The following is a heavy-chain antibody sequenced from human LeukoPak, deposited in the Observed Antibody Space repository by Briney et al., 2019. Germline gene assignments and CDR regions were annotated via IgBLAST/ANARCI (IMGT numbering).Heavy chain of an antibody. CDR2: IYHSGST. V-gene: IGHV4-38-2*01. CDR1: GYSISSDNY. Sequence: SETLSLTCAVSGYSISSDNYWVWIRQPPGQGLEWTGGIYHSGSTYYNPSLKSRVTMSVDTSKNQFSLKLTSVTAADTAVYYCARAPRDSSSSNYMRRFDYWGQGTLVTVSS. J-gene: IGHJ4*02. CDR3: ARAPRDSSSSNYMRRFDY. D-gene: IGHD3-22*01.